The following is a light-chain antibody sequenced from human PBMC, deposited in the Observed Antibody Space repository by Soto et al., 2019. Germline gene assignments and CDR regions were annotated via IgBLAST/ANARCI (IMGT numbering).Light chain of an antibody. Sequence: DIQMTQSPSSLSASVGDRVTITCRASQSISSYFNWYQQKPGKAPKLLIYAASSLQSGVPSRFSGSGSGPDFTLTIRSLQPEDFATYYCQQSYSTPYTFGQGTKLEIK. CDR2: AAS. J-gene: IGKJ2*01. CDR1: QSISSY. V-gene: IGKV1-39*01. CDR3: QQSYSTPYT.